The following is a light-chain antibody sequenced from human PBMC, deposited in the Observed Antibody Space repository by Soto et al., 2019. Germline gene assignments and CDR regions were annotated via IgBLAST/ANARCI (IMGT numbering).Light chain of an antibody. V-gene: IGLV1-51*02. CDR2: ENN. Sequence: QSALTQPPSVSAAPGQKVTISCSGSSSNIGNNYVSWYQQLPGTAPKLVIYENNKRPSGIPDRFSGSKSGTSATLGFTGLQTGDEADYYCGTWDSSLSVWVFGGGTKLTVL. CDR3: GTWDSSLSVWV. CDR1: SSNIGNNY. J-gene: IGLJ3*02.